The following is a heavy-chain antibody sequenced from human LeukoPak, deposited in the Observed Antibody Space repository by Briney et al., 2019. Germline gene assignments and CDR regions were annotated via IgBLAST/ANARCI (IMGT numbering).Heavy chain of an antibody. Sequence: SVKVSCKASGGTFSNYAINWVRQAPGQGLEWMGGVIPIFGTANYARKFQGRVTITADKSTSTVYMELGSLRSEDTAVYYCAGIFGGPVSRRFDPWGQGTLVTVSS. V-gene: IGHV1-69*06. CDR1: GGTFSNYA. CDR3: AGIFGGPVSRRFDP. D-gene: IGHD4-23*01. CDR2: VIPIFGTA. J-gene: IGHJ5*02.